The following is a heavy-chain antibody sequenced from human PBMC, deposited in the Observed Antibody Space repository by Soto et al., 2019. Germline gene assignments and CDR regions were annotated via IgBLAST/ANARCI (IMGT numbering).Heavy chain of an antibody. Sequence: QVQLVESGGGVVQPGTSRRLSCAPSGFTFSSYVMHWVRQAPGKGLEGVAVVHYDGTKKYYADSVRGRFTISRDNSENILYLQMNSLRPDDTAVYFCARETSYDFWSGPQTMDVWGQGTTVTVSS. J-gene: IGHJ6*02. V-gene: IGHV3-33*01. CDR2: VHYDGTKK. D-gene: IGHD3-3*01. CDR1: GFTFSSYV. CDR3: ARETSYDFWSGPQTMDV.